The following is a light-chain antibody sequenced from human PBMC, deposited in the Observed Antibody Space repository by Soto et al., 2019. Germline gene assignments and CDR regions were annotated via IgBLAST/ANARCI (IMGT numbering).Light chain of an antibody. CDR1: QNVRTF. CDR2: GAS. V-gene: IGKV3-11*01. Sequence: EVVLTQSPATLSLSPGERATLSCRASQNVRTFLDWYQQKPGQAPRLLIYGASNRATGIPARFGGSGSGTELPHTISRLENEESAAYCCQQHIQWPPWTCCQGIRGE. J-gene: IGKJ1*01. CDR3: QQHIQWPPWT.